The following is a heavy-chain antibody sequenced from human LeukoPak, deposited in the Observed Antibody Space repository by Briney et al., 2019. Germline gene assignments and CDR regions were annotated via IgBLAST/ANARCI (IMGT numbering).Heavy chain of an antibody. J-gene: IGHJ3*02. CDR3: ARWPPDDAFDI. CDR1: GFTFSSYS. CDR2: ISSSSSYI. Sequence: GGSLRLSYAASGFTFSSYSMNWVRQASGKGLEWVSSISSSSSYIYYADSVKGRFTISRDNAKNSLYLQMNSLRAEDTAVYYCARWPPDDAFDIWGQGTMVTVSS. V-gene: IGHV3-21*01. D-gene: IGHD5-12*01.